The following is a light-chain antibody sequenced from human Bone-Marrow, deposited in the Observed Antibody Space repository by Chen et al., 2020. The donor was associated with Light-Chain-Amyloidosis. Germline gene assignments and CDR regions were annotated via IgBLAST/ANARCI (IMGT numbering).Light chain of an antibody. CDR1: NIGSTS. J-gene: IGLJ3*02. CDR2: DDS. V-gene: IGLV3-21*02. CDR3: QVWDRGSDRPV. Sequence: SYVLTQPSSVSVAPGQTATIACGGNNIGSTSVHWYQQTPGQAPLLVVYDDSDRPSGSPARLSGSNSGNTDTLTSSRVEGGDEADYCCQVWDRGSDRPVFGGGTKLTVL.